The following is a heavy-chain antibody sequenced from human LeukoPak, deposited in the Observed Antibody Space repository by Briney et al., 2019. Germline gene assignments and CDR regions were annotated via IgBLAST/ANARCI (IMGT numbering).Heavy chain of an antibody. Sequence: GGSLRLSCAAPGFIVSSNYMNWGRQAPGKGLEWVSVIYTGGNTYYADSVKGRFTISRDNSKNTLYLQMHSLRAEDTAVYYCASPSSGQSFDIWGQGTMVTVSS. J-gene: IGHJ3*02. CDR3: ASPSSGQSFDI. CDR1: GFIVSSNY. D-gene: IGHD6-19*01. V-gene: IGHV3-53*01. CDR2: IYTGGNT.